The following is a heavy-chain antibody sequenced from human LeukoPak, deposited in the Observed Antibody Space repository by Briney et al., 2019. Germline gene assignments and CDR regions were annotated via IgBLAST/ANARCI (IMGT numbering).Heavy chain of an antibody. CDR2: IRYDGSNE. Sequence: GGSLRLSCAASGFTFSTYGMHWVRQAPGKGLEWVAFIRYDGSNEYYADSVKGRFIISRDNSKNTLYLQMNSLRSEDTAVYYRAKATYSYGNFDYWGQGTLVTVSS. V-gene: IGHV3-30*02. D-gene: IGHD5-18*01. CDR3: AKATYSYGNFDY. CDR1: GFTFSTYG. J-gene: IGHJ4*02.